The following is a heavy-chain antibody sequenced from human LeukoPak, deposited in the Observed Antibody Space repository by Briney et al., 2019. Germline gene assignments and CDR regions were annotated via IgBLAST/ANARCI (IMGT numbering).Heavy chain of an antibody. CDR1: GDSISTNF. CDR3: ARDPYGPPDAFDI. D-gene: IGHD3-10*01. Sequence: SETLSLTCSVSGDSISTNFWTWIRQPPGKGLEWIGYIFDSGSTNYNPSLKSRVTISLDTSKNQFSLKLDSVTAADTAVYFCARDPYGPPDAFDIWGQGTTVTVSS. J-gene: IGHJ3*02. V-gene: IGHV4-59*01. CDR2: IFDSGST.